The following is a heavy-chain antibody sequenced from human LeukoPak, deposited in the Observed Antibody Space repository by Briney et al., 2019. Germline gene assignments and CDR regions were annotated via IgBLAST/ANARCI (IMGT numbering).Heavy chain of an antibody. V-gene: IGHV3-15*01. CDR3: TAQYYDFWSGYSSPFDY. D-gene: IGHD3-3*01. J-gene: IGHJ4*02. CDR1: GFTFSSYA. Sequence: GGSLRLSCAASGFTFSSYAMSWVRQAPGKGLEWVGRIKSKTDGGTTDYAAPVKGRFTISRDDSKNTLYLQMNSLKTEDTAVYYCTAQYYDFWSGYSSPFDYWGQGTLVTVSS. CDR2: IKSKTDGGTT.